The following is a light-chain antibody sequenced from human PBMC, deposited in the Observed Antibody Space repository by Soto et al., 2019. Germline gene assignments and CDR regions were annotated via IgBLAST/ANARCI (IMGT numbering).Light chain of an antibody. J-gene: IGKJ1*01. CDR2: KAS. V-gene: IGKV1-5*03. Sequence: DIQMTQSPSTLSASVGDRVTITCRASQSTSTWLAWYQQKPGQAPKLLIYKASSLESGVPSRFSGSGSGTDFTLTISSLQPEDFATYFCQQSYSTPWTFGQGTKVDIK. CDR3: QQSYSTPWT. CDR1: QSTSTW.